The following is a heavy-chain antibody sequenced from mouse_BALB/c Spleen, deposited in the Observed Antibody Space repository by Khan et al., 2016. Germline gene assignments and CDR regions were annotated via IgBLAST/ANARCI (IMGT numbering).Heavy chain of an antibody. J-gene: IGHJ2*01. CDR2: INPDTSTI. V-gene: IGHV4-1*02. D-gene: IGHD1-1*01. Sequence: EVKLLESGGGLVQSGGSLKLSCAASGFDFSGYWMSWVRQAPGKGLEWIGEINPDTSTINYTPSLKDKFIISRDNAKNTLYLQMSKVRSEDTALYYGARNNYGTSPYYFDYWGQGTTLTVSS. CDR3: ARNNYGTSPYYFDY. CDR1: GFDFSGYW.